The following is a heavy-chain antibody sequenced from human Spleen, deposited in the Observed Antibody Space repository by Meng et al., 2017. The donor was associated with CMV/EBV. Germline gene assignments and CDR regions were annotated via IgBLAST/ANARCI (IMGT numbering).Heavy chain of an antibody. CDR1: GFTFDDYA. CDR3: ARDWDTGI. Sequence: LSLTCAASGFTFDDYAMHWVRQAPGKGLEWVSGISWNSGSIGYADSVKGRFTISRDNAKNSLYLQMNSLRAEDTAVYYCARDWDTGIWGQGTLVTVSS. V-gene: IGHV3-9*01. J-gene: IGHJ4*02. D-gene: IGHD1-14*01. CDR2: ISWNSGSI.